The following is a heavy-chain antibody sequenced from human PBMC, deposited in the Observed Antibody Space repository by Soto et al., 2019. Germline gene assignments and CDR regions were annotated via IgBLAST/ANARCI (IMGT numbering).Heavy chain of an antibody. J-gene: IGHJ6*02. CDR1: GYTFTSYA. V-gene: IGHV3-11*01. D-gene: IGHD3-3*01. CDR3: ARDRPSKYYDFWSGSGMDV. CDR2: ISSSGSTI. Sequence: SCKASGYTFTSYAMHWIRQAPGKGLEWVSYISSSGSTIYYADSVKGRFTISRDNAKNSLYLQMNSLRAEDTAVYYCARDRPSKYYDFWSGSGMDVWGQGTTVTVSS.